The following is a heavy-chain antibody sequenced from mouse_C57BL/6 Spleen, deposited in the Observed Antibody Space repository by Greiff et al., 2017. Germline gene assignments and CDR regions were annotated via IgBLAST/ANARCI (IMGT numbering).Heavy chain of an antibody. CDR1: GFTFSDYY. CDR2: INYDGSST. V-gene: IGHV5-16*01. D-gene: IGHD6-1*01. J-gene: IGHJ4*01. CDR3: ARDQPYYAMDY. Sequence: DVKLVESEGGLVQPGSSMKLSCTASGFTFSDYYMAWVRQVPEKGLEWVANINYDGSSTYYLDSLKSRFIISRDNAKNILYLQMSSLKSEDTATYYCARDQPYYAMDYWGQGTSVTVSS.